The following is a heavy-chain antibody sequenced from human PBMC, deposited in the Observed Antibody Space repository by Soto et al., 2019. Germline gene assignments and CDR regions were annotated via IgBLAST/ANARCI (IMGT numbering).Heavy chain of an antibody. J-gene: IGHJ4*02. V-gene: IGHV4-30-4*08. CDR1: GGSISSGDYY. D-gene: IGHD3-22*01. Sequence: SETLSLTCTVSGGSISSGDYYWSWIRQPPGKGLEWIGYIYYSGSTYYNPSLKSRVTISVDTSKNQFSLELSSVTAADTAVYYCAREVGGDYYDNTDYWGQGTLVTVSS. CDR3: AREVGGDYYDNTDY. CDR2: IYYSGST.